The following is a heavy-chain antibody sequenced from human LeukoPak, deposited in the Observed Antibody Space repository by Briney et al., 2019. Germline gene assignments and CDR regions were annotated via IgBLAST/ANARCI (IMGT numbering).Heavy chain of an antibody. V-gene: IGHV1-2*06. Sequence: ASVKVSCKASGYTFTGYYMHWVRQAPGQGLEWMGRINPNSGGTNYAQKFQGSVTMTRDTSTSTVYMELSSLRSEDTAVYYCARPEKRWLQFSLWGQGTLVTVSS. CDR3: ARPEKRWLQFSL. D-gene: IGHD5-24*01. CDR2: INPNSGGT. J-gene: IGHJ4*02. CDR1: GYTFTGYY.